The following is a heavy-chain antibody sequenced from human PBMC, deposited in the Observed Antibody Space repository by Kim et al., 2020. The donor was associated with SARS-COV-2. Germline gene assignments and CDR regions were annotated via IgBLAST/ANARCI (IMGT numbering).Heavy chain of an antibody. CDR3: TRAHNIGSWAYYYCYCMDV. D-gene: IGHD1-26*01. CDR2: IRSKADGGTT. Sequence: GGSLRLSCTASGFTFGDYAMSWVRQAPGKGLEWVGFIRSKADGGTTEYAASVKGRFTISSDDSKSIAYLQMNSLKTEDTAVYYCTRAHNIGSWAYYYCYCMDVWGKGTPVTVSS. CDR1: GFTFGDYA. V-gene: IGHV3-49*04. J-gene: IGHJ6*03.